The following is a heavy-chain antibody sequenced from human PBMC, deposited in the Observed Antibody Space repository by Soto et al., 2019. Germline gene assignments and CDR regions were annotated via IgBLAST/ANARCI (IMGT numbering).Heavy chain of an antibody. CDR1: GYNFINYW. D-gene: IGHD6-19*01. CDR2: IYPADSDT. CDR3: ARPFDTSGCYDY. Sequence: GESLKISCKGSGYNFINYWIGWVRQMPGKGPELMGIIYPADSDTRYSPSFRGQVTISADKSISTAYLQWSSLKATDTAMYYCARPFDTSGCYDYWGHGTLVTVSS. J-gene: IGHJ4*01. V-gene: IGHV5-51*01.